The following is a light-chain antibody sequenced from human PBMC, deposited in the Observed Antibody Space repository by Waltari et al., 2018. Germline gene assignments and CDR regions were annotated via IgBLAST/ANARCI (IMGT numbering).Light chain of an antibody. CDR3: QETYTPPWT. CDR1: QRVSTH. Sequence: DIQMTQSPLSLSSSVGDRLTVTCRASQRVSTHLNWYQHKPGKVPELLVYSASFLETGVPSRFSAGGSGTDFNFTITAVQPEDFATYYCQETYTPPWTFGPGTRLEIK. CDR2: SAS. V-gene: IGKV1-39*01. J-gene: IGKJ1*01.